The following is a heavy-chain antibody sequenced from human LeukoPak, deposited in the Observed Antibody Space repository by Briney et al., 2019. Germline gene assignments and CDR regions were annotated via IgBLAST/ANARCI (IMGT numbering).Heavy chain of an antibody. D-gene: IGHD3-10*01. CDR3: ARYLTLLWSEGYFDY. CDR2: ISAYNGNT. CDR1: GYTFTSYG. V-gene: IGHV1-18*01. Sequence: ASVKVSCKASGYTFTSYGISWVRQAPGQGLEWMGWISAYNGNTNYAQKLQGRVTMTTDTSTSTAYMELRSLRSDDTAVYYCARYLTLLWSEGYFDYWGQGTLVTVSS. J-gene: IGHJ4*02.